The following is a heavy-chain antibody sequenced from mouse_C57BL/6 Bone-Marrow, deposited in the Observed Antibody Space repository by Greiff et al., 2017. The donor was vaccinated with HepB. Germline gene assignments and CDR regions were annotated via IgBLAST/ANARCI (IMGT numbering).Heavy chain of an antibody. CDR1: GFTFSDYG. D-gene: IGHD1-1*01. Sequence: EVKLMESGGGLVQPGGSLKLSCAASGFTFSDYGMAWVRQAPRKGPEWVAFISNLAYSIYYADTVKGRFTISRENAKNTLYLEMSSLRSEDTAMYYCARGGGSSPYWYFDVWGTGTTVTVSS. V-gene: IGHV5-15*01. CDR3: ARGGGSSPYWYFDV. J-gene: IGHJ1*03. CDR2: ISNLAYSI.